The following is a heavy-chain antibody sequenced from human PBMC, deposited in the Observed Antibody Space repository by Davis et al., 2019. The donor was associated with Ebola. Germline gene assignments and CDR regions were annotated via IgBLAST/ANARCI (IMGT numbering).Heavy chain of an antibody. V-gene: IGHV4-30-2*01. CDR1: GGSISSGGYS. CDR2: IYHSGST. J-gene: IGHJ4*02. Sequence: SETLSLTCAVSGGSISSGGYSWSWIRQPPGKGLEWIGYIYHSGSTYYNPSLKSRVTISVDRSKNQFSLKLSSVTAADTAVYYCARGGLRGWDYWGQGTLVTVSS. CDR3: ARGGLRGWDY. D-gene: IGHD4-17*01.